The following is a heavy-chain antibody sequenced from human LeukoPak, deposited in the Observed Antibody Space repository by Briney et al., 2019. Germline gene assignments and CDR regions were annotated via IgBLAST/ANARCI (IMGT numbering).Heavy chain of an antibody. J-gene: IGHJ4*02. CDR1: GFTFSSYS. CDR3: ARTYSSSSLYYFDY. D-gene: IGHD6-6*01. V-gene: IGHV3-21*01. Sequence: PGGSLRLSCAASGFTFSSYSMNWVRQAPGKGLEWVSSISSSSSYIYYADSVKGRFTISRDNAKNSLYLQMNSLRAEDTAVYYCARTYSSSSLYYFDYWGQGTLVTVSS. CDR2: ISSSSSYI.